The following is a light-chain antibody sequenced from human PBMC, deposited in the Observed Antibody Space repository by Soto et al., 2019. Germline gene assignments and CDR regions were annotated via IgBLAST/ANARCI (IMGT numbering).Light chain of an antibody. Sequence: DIEMTQSPSTLSASVGDRVTITCRASQTIRRWLAWYQQRPGKAPKVLIYDASTLESGVPARFSGSGSETEFTLTNSRLQPEDSATYYCQQYNSDPWTFGQGTQVEIQ. J-gene: IGKJ1*01. CDR3: QQYNSDPWT. V-gene: IGKV1-5*01. CDR1: QTIRRW. CDR2: DAS.